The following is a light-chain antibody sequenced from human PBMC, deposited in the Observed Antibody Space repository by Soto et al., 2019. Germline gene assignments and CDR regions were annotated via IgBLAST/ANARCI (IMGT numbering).Light chain of an antibody. CDR1: KLGDRY. Sequence: SYELTQPPSVSVSPGHTASITCSGHKLGDRYASWYQQRPGQPPVLVMFQDDRRPSGIPDRFSGSNSGNTATLTISGTDTVDEADYYCQAWDKSSVIFGGGTKLTVL. CDR3: QAWDKSSVI. CDR2: QDD. J-gene: IGLJ2*01. V-gene: IGLV3-1*01.